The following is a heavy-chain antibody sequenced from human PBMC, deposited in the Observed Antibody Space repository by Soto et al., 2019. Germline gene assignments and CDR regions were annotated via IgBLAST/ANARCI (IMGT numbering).Heavy chain of an antibody. D-gene: IGHD3-3*01. CDR3: ARIGDYDFWSGYYTSHYSYGMEV. Sequence: SVKVSCKASGGTFSSYAISWVRQAPGQVLEWMGGIIPIFGTANYAQKFQGRVTITADESASTAYMELRSLRSEDTAVYYCARIGDYDFWSGYYTSHYSYGMEVWGQGTPVTVSS. CDR2: IIPIFGTA. CDR1: GGTFSSYA. J-gene: IGHJ6*02. V-gene: IGHV1-69*13.